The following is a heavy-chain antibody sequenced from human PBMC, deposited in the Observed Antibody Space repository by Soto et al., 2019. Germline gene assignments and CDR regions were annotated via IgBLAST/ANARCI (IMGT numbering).Heavy chain of an antibody. Sequence: ASVKVSCKASGYTFTNYYMHWVRQAPGQGLEWMGIIYPSGGSTRNAQKFQGRVTMTRDTSTSTVYMELSSLRSEGTAVYYCARDFSGPMDYWGRGTLVTVPQ. J-gene: IGHJ4*02. CDR3: ARDFSGPMDY. CDR1: GYTFTNYY. V-gene: IGHV1-46*01. D-gene: IGHD3-10*01. CDR2: IYPSGGST.